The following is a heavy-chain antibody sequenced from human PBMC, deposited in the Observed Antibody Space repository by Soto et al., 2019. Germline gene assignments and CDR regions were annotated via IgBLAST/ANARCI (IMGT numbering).Heavy chain of an antibody. Sequence: QVQLQESGPGLVKPSQTLSLTCTVSGGSISSGGYYWSWIRQHTGKGLEWIGYIYYSGITYYNPSLKSRVTISVDTSKNQFSLKLSSVTAADTAVYYCARGGIAAAAPPDYWGQGTLVTVSS. CDR2: IYYSGIT. D-gene: IGHD6-13*01. CDR3: ARGGIAAAAPPDY. CDR1: GGSISSGGYY. V-gene: IGHV4-31*03. J-gene: IGHJ4*02.